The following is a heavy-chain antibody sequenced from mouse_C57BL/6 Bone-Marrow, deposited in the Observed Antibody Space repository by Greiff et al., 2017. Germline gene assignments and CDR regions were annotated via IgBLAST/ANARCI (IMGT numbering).Heavy chain of an antibody. V-gene: IGHV1-55*01. CDR1: GYTFTSYW. CDR2: IYPGSGST. J-gene: IGHJ3*01. CDR3: ARCSDYSAWFAY. Sequence: VQLQQPGAELVKPGASVKMSCKASGYTFTSYWITWVKQRPGQGLEWIGDIYPGSGSTNYNEKFKSKATLTVDTSSSTAYMQLSSLTSEDSAVYYCARCSDYSAWFAYWGQGTLVTVSA. D-gene: IGHD1-1*01.